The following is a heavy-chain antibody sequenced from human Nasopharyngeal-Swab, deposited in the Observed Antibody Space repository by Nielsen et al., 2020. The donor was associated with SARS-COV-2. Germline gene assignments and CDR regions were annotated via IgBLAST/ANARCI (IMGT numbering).Heavy chain of an antibody. CDR1: GFTFSSYS. D-gene: IGHD1-14*01. CDR3: ASGRWGLYNRNPESAFYY. J-gene: IGHJ4*02. Sequence: GESLKISCAASGFTFSSYSMNWVRQAPGKGLEWVSSISSSSSYIYYADSVTGRFTISRDNAKNSLYLQMNRLRAEDTAVYYCASGRWGLYNRNPESAFYYLGPGTPVTVSS. CDR2: ISSSSSYI. V-gene: IGHV3-21*01.